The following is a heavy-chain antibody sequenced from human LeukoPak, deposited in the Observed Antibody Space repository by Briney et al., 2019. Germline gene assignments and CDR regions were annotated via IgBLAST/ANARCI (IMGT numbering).Heavy chain of an antibody. CDR3: AKDPTMSRLYYFEY. V-gene: IGHV3-74*01. J-gene: IGHJ4*02. Sequence: GGSLRLSCAASGFTFSSSWMYWVRQAPGKGLVWVSRINNDGTTTTDADSVKGRFTISRDNAKNMLYLQMNSLRAEDTAVYYCAKDPTMSRLYYFEYWGQGSLVTVSS. CDR2: INNDGTTT. CDR1: GFTFSSSW. D-gene: IGHD6-25*01.